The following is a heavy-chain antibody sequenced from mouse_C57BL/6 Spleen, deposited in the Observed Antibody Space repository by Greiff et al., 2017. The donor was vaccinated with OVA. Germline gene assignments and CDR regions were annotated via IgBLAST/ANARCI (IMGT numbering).Heavy chain of an antibody. D-gene: IGHD2-5*01. CDR2: IDPSDSYT. CDR1: GYTFTSYW. Sequence: QVQLQQSGAELVMPGASVKLSCKASGYTFTSYWMHWVKQRPGQGLEWIGEIDPSDSYTNYNQKFKGKSTLTVDKSSSTAYMQLSSLTSEDSAVYYCARSVSYYSNPHYYAMDYWGQGTSVTVSS. V-gene: IGHV1-69*01. CDR3: ARSVSYYSNPHYYAMDY. J-gene: IGHJ4*01.